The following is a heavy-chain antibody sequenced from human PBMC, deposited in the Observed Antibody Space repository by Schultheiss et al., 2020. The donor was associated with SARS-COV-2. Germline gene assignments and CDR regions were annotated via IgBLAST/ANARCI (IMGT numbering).Heavy chain of an antibody. V-gene: IGHV4-31*01. Sequence: SETLSLTCTVSGGSISSSSYYWSWIRQHPGKGLEWIGYIYYSGSTYYNPSLKSLVTISVDTSKNQFSLKLSSVTAADTAVYYCARASSSGYYYFFDYWGQGTLVTVSS. J-gene: IGHJ4*02. D-gene: IGHD3-22*01. CDR3: ARASSSGYYYFFDY. CDR2: IYYSGST. CDR1: GGSISSSSYY.